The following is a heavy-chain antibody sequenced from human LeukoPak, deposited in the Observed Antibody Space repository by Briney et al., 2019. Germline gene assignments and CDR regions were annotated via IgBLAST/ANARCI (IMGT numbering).Heavy chain of an antibody. V-gene: IGHV3-23*01. D-gene: IGHD3-10*01. CDR2: ISGSGGST. CDR1: GFTFSSYG. CDR3: AKDVGWFGELLDYFDY. Sequence: PGGSLRLSCAASGFTFSSYGMSWVRQAPGKGLEWVSAISGSGGSTYYADSVKGRFTISRDNSKNTLYLQMNSLRAEDTAVYYCAKDVGWFGELLDYFDYWGQGTLVTVSS. J-gene: IGHJ4*02.